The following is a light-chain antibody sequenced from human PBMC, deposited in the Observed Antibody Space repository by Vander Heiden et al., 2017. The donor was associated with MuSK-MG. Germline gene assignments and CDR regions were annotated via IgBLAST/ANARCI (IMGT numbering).Light chain of an antibody. CDR3: QKYNSAPFT. Sequence: DIQITQSPSSLSASVGDRVTITCRASQAIFNYLAWYQQKPGQVPKLLIFGASTLQPGVSSRFSGSGSGTSFTLTISSLQPEDVATYYCQKYNSAPFTFGPGTKVDIK. CDR1: QAIFNY. J-gene: IGKJ3*01. CDR2: GAS. V-gene: IGKV1-27*01.